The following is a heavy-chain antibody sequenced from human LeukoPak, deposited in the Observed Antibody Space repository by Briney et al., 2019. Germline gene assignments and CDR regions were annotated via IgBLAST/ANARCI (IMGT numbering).Heavy chain of an antibody. J-gene: IGHJ4*02. V-gene: IGHV3-53*01. D-gene: IGHD2-2*02. CDR3: AKDQYCSSTSCYIGY. Sequence: GGSLLLSCAASGFTVGSNYMSGVGQAPGKGLGGVSVIYSGGSTYYAASVRGRFTISRDNPKNTLSLQMNSLRAEDTAIYYCAKDQYCSSTSCYIGYSGQGALVTVSS. CDR2: IYSGGST. CDR1: GFTVGSNY.